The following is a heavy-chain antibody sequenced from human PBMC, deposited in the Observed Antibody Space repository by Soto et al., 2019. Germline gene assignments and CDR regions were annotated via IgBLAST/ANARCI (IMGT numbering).Heavy chain of an antibody. CDR1: GGSIISGDYY. CDR3: ARELVRQLWPNFDY. D-gene: IGHD5-18*01. V-gene: IGHV4-30-4*02. J-gene: IGHJ4*02. Sequence: SDTLSLTCTVSGGSIISGDYYWIWIRQPPGKGLEWIGYIYYSGSTYYNPSLKSRVTISVDTSKNQFSLKLSSVTAADTAVYYCARELVRQLWPNFDYWGQGTLVTVSS. CDR2: IYYSGST.